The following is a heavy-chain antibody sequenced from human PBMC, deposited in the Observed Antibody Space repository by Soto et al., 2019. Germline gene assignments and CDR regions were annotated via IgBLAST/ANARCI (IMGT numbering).Heavy chain of an antibody. CDR2: INAGNGNT. D-gene: IGHD6-13*01. CDR1: GYTFTSYA. Sequence: ASVKVSCKASGYTFTSYAMHWVRQAPGQRLEWMGWINAGNGNTKYSQKFQGRVTITRDTSANTAYMELSSLRSEDTAVYYCATKGRWYVGYYYYGMDVWGQGTTVTV. V-gene: IGHV1-3*01. J-gene: IGHJ6*02. CDR3: ATKGRWYVGYYYYGMDV.